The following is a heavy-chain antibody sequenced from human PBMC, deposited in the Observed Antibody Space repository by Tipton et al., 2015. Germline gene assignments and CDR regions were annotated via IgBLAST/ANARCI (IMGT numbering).Heavy chain of an antibody. CDR3: AREPTNGNYFDD. J-gene: IGHJ4*02. Sequence: LRLSCTVSGYSIRSYYWSWIRQPPGKGLEWIGYIFYTGGTYYNPSLKSRVTMSIDTWESQFSLRLTSVTAAGTAIYYCAREPTNGNYFDDWGQGTLVTVSS. D-gene: IGHD1-14*01. CDR2: IFYTGGT. V-gene: IGHV4-59*01. CDR1: GYSIRSYY.